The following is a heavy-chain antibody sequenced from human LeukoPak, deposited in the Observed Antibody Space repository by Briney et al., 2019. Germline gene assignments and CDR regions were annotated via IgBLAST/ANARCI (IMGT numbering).Heavy chain of an antibody. CDR2: INHSGST. J-gene: IGHJ4*02. CDR3: ARLSGHRGWYRSRPYFDY. Sequence: SETLSLTCAVYGGSFSGYYWSWIRQPPGKGLEWIGEINHSGSTNYNPSLKSRVTISVDTSKNQFSLKLSSVTAADTAVYYCARLSGHRGWYRSRPYFDYWGQGTLVTVSS. V-gene: IGHV4-34*01. D-gene: IGHD6-19*01. CDR1: GGSFSGYY.